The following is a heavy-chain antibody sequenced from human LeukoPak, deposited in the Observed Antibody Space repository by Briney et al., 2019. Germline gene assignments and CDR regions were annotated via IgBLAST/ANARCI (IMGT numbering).Heavy chain of an antibody. V-gene: IGHV1-69*13. CDR2: IIPIFGTA. D-gene: IGHD2-2*01. J-gene: IGHJ6*02. CDR3: ARDQYCSSTSCYHYYYGMDV. CDR1: GGTFSSYA. Sequence: SVTVSCKASGGTFSSYAISWVRQAPGQGLEWMGGIIPIFGTANYAQKFQGRVTITADGSTSTAYMELSSLRSEDTAVYYCARDQYCSSTSCYHYYYGMDVWGQGTTVTVSS.